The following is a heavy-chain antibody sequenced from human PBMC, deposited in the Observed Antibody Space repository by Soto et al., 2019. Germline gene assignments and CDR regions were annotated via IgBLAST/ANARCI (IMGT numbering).Heavy chain of an antibody. D-gene: IGHD3-10*01. CDR2: ISYDGSNK. CDR3: VGGQYYFDY. V-gene: IGHV3-30*03. CDR1: GFPFTTYG. Sequence: QVQLVESGGGVVQPGRSLRLSCAAAGFPFTTYGMHWVREGPGKGQEWVAVISYDGSNKYYADSVKGRFTISRDNSKNTLYLQMNSLRPEDTALYYCVGGQYYFDYRGQGTLVTVSS. J-gene: IGHJ4*02.